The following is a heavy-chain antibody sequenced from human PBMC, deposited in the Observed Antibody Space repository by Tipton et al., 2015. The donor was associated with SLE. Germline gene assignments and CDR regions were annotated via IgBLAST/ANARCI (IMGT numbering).Heavy chain of an antibody. J-gene: IGHJ3*02. V-gene: IGHV4-61*02. CDR3: ARDNLNVFDI. CDR2: VFAGVTT. CDR1: GGAMTRGIYY. Sequence: TLSLTCSVSGGAMTRGIYYWSWIRQPAGKGLEWIGRVFAGVTTNYNPSLKSRVTMSVDTPKNQFSLQLSFVTAADTAIYYCARDNLNVFDIWGQGTLVTVSS. D-gene: IGHD1-20*01.